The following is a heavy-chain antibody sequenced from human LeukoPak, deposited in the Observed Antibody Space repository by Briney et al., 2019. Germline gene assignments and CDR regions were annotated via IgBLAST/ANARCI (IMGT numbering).Heavy chain of an antibody. CDR3: ARWRGRQSEFDY. D-gene: IGHD1-1*01. CDR2: IKEDESDE. Sequence: GGSLRLSCEASGFTFSSYWMSWVRQAPGKGLEWVAHIKEDESDEYYVDSVRGRFTASRDNAKNSVNLQMNSLRVEDTATYYCARWRGRQSEFDYRGQGTLVTVSS. J-gene: IGHJ4*02. CDR1: GFTFSSYW. V-gene: IGHV3-7*01.